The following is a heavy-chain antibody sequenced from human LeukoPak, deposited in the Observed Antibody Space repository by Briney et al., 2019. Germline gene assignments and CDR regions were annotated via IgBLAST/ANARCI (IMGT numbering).Heavy chain of an antibody. CDR1: GGSISSSSYY. J-gene: IGHJ4*02. CDR3: ARDPGRGSPSPDDY. Sequence: SETLSLTCTVSGGSISSSSYYWGWIRQPPGKGLEWIGSIYYSGSTYYNPSLKSRVTISVDTSKNQFSLKLSSVTAADTAVYYCARDPGRGSPSPDDYWGQGTLVTVSS. V-gene: IGHV4-39*02. CDR2: IYYSGST. D-gene: IGHD3-10*01.